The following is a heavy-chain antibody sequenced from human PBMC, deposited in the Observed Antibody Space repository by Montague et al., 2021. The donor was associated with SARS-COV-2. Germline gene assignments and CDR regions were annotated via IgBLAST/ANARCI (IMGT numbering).Heavy chain of an antibody. CDR2: INHSGST. CDR3: ARGYDYVWGSYRYTYYFDY. CDR1: GGSISTYYY. D-gene: IGHD3-16*02. Sequence: SETLSLTCTVSGGSISTYYYWSWIRQPPGKGLEWIGEINHSGSTNYNPSLKSRVTISVDTSKNQFSLKLSSVTAADTAVYYCARGYDYVWGSYRYTYYFDYWGQGTLVTVSS. J-gene: IGHJ4*02. V-gene: IGHV4-34*01.